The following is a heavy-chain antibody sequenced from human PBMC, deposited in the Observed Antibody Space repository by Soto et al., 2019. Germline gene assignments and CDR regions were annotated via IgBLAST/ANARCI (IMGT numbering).Heavy chain of an antibody. Sequence: GGSLRLSCAASGFTFSSYGMHWVRQAPGKGLEWVAVIWYDGSNKYYADSVKGRFTISRDNSKNTLYLQMNSLRAEDTAVYYCARGFGLLPGSGVLFDYWGQGTLVTVSS. CDR2: IWYDGSNK. J-gene: IGHJ4*02. V-gene: IGHV3-33*01. D-gene: IGHD3-10*01. CDR1: GFTFSSYG. CDR3: ARGFGLLPGSGVLFDY.